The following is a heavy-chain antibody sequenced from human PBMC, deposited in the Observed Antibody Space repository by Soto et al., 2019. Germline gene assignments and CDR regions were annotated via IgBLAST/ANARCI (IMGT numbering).Heavy chain of an antibody. D-gene: IGHD3-9*01. V-gene: IGHV3-21*06. CDR2: ITTYATQI. Sequence: GGSLRLSCAASGFTFSSYGMHWVRQAPGKGLEWLSSITTYATQIFYANSVEGRFTISRDNAKNSLFLQMHSLSAEDTAVYYCARVSYSFDATGYHYYFDLWGQGTRVTVSS. J-gene: IGHJ4*02. CDR3: ARVSYSFDATGYHYYFDL. CDR1: GFTFSSYG.